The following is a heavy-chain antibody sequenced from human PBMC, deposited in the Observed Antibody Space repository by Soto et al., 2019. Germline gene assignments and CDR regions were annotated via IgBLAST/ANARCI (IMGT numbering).Heavy chain of an antibody. V-gene: IGHV3-43*01. J-gene: IGHJ4*02. CDR2: ISWDGGST. CDR3: AKDRSRDGYNNFDY. D-gene: IGHD5-12*01. CDR1: GFTFDDYT. Sequence: PGGSLRLSCAASGFTFDDYTMHWVRQAPGKGMEWVSLISWDGGSTYYADSVKGRFTISTDNSKNSLYLQMNSLRTEDTALYYCAKDRSRDGYNNFDYWGQGTLVTVSS.